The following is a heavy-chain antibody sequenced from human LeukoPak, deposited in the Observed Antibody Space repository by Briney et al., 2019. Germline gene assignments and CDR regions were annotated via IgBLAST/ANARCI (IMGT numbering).Heavy chain of an antibody. V-gene: IGHV5-51*01. J-gene: IGHJ5*02. Sequence: GESLKISCKGSGYSFTSYWIGWVSQMPGKGLEWMGIIYPGDSDTRYSPSFQGQVTISADKSISTAYLQWSSLKASDTAMYYCARKYCSGGSCGWFDPWGQGTLVTVSS. D-gene: IGHD2-15*01. CDR3: ARKYCSGGSCGWFDP. CDR2: IYPGDSDT. CDR1: GYSFTSYW.